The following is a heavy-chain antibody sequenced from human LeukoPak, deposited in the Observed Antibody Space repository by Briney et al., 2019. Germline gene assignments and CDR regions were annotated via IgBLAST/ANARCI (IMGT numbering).Heavy chain of an antibody. Sequence: PSETLSLTCTVSGASFSSYYWSWIRQPAGRGLEWIGRIHTSGSTNYSPSLKSRVTMSLDTSKNQFSLKLSSVTAADTAVYYCARESSTVVTRQFDYWGQGTLVTVSS. V-gene: IGHV4-4*07. CDR1: GASFSSYY. D-gene: IGHD4-23*01. CDR2: IHTSGST. CDR3: ARESSTVVTRQFDY. J-gene: IGHJ4*02.